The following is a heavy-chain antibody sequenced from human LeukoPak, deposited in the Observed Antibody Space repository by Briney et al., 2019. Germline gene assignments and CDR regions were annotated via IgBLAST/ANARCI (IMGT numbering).Heavy chain of an antibody. CDR3: SQGSGQYFDY. J-gene: IGHJ4*02. Sequence: GGSLRLSCAVSGPTLSNVWMNWIRQAPGQGLEWVGRIRSKTAGGTTDFAAPVKGRFSISRDDSKNTLYLQMNSLTSEDTGVYYCSQGSGQYFDYWGQGTLVTVSS. V-gene: IGHV3-15*07. CDR1: GPTLSNVW. CDR2: IRSKTAGGTT. D-gene: IGHD2-15*01.